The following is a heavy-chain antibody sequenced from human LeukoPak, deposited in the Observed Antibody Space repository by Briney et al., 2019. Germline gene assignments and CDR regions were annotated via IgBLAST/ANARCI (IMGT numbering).Heavy chain of an antibody. D-gene: IGHD6-19*01. V-gene: IGHV3-23*01. CDR3: ATSTAVAVPDAFDI. J-gene: IGHJ3*02. CDR2: ISGSGGST. Sequence: GGSLRLSCAASGFTFRSYAMSGVRQAPGKGVEWVSAISGSGGSTYYADSVKGRFTISRDNSKNTLYLQTTSLRAEDTAVYYCATSTAVAVPDAFDIWGQGTLVTVSS. CDR1: GFTFRSYA.